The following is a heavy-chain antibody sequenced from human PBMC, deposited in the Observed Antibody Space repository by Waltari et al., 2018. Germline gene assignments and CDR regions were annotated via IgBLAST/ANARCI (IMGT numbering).Heavy chain of an antibody. D-gene: IGHD1-1*01. CDR3: AREENPHDIDY. CDR2: IYHSGRT. V-gene: IGHV4-4*02. Sequence: QVQLQESGPGLVKPSGTLSLTCAVSGCSISSSNWWSWVRQPPGKGLEWIGEIYHSGRTNYNPSLMSRVTISVDKSKNQFSPKLSAVTAADTAVDYCAREENPHDIDYWGQGTLVTVSS. CDR1: GCSISSSNW. J-gene: IGHJ4*02.